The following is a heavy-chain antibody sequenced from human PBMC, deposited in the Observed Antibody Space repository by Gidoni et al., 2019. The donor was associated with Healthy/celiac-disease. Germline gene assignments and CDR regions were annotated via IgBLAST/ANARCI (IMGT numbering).Heavy chain of an antibody. CDR1: GYTLTELS. CDR3: ATGSDYVWGSYRSPLPLFDY. D-gene: IGHD3-16*02. V-gene: IGHV1-24*01. J-gene: IGHJ4*02. Sequence: QVQLVQSGAEVKKPGASVKVSCKVSGYTLTELSMHWVRQAPGKGLEWMGGFDPEDGETIYAQKFQGRVTMTEDTSTDTAYMELSSLRSEDTAVYYCATGSDYVWGSYRSPLPLFDYWGQGTLVTVSS. CDR2: FDPEDGET.